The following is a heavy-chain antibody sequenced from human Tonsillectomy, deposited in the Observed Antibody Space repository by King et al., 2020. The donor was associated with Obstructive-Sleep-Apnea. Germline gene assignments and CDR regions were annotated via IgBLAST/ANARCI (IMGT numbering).Heavy chain of an antibody. J-gene: IGHJ4*02. D-gene: IGHD3-9*01. Sequence: EVQLVESGGGLVQPGGSLRLSCAASGFTFSSYAMSCVRQAPGKGLEWFSGISGSGAGTYYADSVKGRFNISRDNSKNTLYLQMNSLRAEDTAVYYCAKYVSLTGYYFDYWGQGTLVTVSS. V-gene: IGHV3-23*04. CDR3: AKYVSLTGYYFDY. CDR2: ISGSGAGT. CDR1: GFTFSSYA.